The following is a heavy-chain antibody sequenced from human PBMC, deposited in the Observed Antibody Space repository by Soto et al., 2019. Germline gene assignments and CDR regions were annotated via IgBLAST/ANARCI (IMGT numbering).Heavy chain of an antibody. Sequence: SGPTLVNPTHTLTLTCTFSGFSLSTSEMCMSWIRQPPGKALEWLALIDWDDDKYYSTSLKTRLTVSKDTSKNQVVLTMTNMDPVDTATYYCALLVQRVTIFGVVPYSYYCLDVWDQGTTVTVSS. CDR3: ALLVQRVTIFGVVPYSYYCLDV. D-gene: IGHD3-3*01. V-gene: IGHV2-70*01. J-gene: IGHJ6*02. CDR1: GFSLSTSEMC. CDR2: IDWDDDK.